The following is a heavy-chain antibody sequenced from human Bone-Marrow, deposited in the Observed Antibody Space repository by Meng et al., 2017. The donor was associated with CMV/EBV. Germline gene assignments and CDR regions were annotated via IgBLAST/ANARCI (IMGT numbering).Heavy chain of an antibody. CDR2: ISSSSSTK. Sequence: GESLKISCAASRFTFSDYYMSWIRQAPGKGLEWVSYISSSSSTKYYADSVKGRFTISRDNAKNSLYLQMNSLRAEDTAVYYCAKDLYWYSSSSGVVGYYYYCGMDVWGQGTTVTVSS. D-gene: IGHD6-6*01. J-gene: IGHJ6*02. CDR3: AKDLYWYSSSSGVVGYYYYCGMDV. CDR1: RFTFSDYY. V-gene: IGHV3-11*04.